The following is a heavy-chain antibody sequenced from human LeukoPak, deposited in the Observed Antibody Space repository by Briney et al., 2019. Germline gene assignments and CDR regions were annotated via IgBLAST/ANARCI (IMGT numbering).Heavy chain of an antibody. CDR2: IYHSGRT. D-gene: IGHD6-6*01. J-gene: IGHJ4*02. CDR1: GYSISSGYY. Sequence: SETLSLTCTVSGYSISSGYYWGWIRQPPGKGLEWIGSIYHSGRTFYNPSLKSRVTISVDTSKNQFSLKLSSVTAADTAVYYCARWSRYSSSSAFDYWGQGTLVTVSS. V-gene: IGHV4-38-2*02. CDR3: ARWSRYSSSSAFDY.